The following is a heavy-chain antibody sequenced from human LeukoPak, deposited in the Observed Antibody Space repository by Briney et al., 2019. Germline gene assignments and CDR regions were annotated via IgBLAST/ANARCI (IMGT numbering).Heavy chain of an antibody. J-gene: IGHJ6*03. V-gene: IGHV4-4*07. CDR2: IYTSGST. CDR1: GGSISSYY. CDR3: ARGGDSGSYYGDYYYYMDV. D-gene: IGHD1-26*01. Sequence: SETLSLTCTVSGGSISSYYWSWIRQPAGKGLEWIGRIYTSGSTNYNPSLKSRVTMSVDTSKNQFSLKLSSVTAADTAVYYCARGGDSGSYYGDYYYYMDVWGKGTTVTISS.